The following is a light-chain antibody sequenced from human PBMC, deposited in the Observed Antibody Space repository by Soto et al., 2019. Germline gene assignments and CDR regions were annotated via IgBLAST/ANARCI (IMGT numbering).Light chain of an antibody. CDR3: SSYTISSTYV. Sequence: QSALTQPASVSGSPGQSIAISCTGTSSEVGGYNYVSWYQHHPGKAPTLVIYDVSNRPSGVSNRFSGSKSGNTASLTISGLQAEDEADYYCSSYTISSTYVFGTGTKVTVL. J-gene: IGLJ1*01. CDR1: SSEVGGYNY. CDR2: DVS. V-gene: IGLV2-14*03.